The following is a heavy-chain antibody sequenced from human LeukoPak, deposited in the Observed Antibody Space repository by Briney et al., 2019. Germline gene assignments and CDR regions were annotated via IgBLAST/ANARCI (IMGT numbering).Heavy chain of an antibody. CDR2: INPNNGAT. V-gene: IGHV1-2*06. CDR1: GYTFTGYY. J-gene: IGHJ6*02. D-gene: IGHD3-22*01. Sequence: ASVKVSCKASGYTFTGYYMHWVRQAPGQGLEWMGRINPNNGATNYAQKLQGRVTITGDTSISTAYMELSRLRSDDTAVYYCARALEDDSSGYYEEYGMDVWGQGTTVTVSS. CDR3: ARALEDDSSGYYEEYGMDV.